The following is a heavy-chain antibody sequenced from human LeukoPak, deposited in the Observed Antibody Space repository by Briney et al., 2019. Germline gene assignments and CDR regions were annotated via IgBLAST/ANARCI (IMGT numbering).Heavy chain of an antibody. CDR3: ARDRGSLLRFDP. D-gene: IGHD3-10*01. V-gene: IGHV3-74*01. J-gene: IGHJ5*02. CDR2: INTDGSST. Sequence: GGSLRLSCAASGFTFSSYWMHWVRQAPGKGLVWVSRINTDGSSTSYADSVKGRFTISRDNAKNTLYLQMNSLRAEDTAVYYCARDRGSLLRFDPWGQGTLVTVSS. CDR1: GFTFSSYW.